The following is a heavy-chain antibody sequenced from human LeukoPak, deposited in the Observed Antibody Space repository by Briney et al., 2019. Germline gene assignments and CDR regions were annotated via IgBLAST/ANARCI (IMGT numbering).Heavy chain of an antibody. Sequence: SETLSLTCAVYGGSFSGYYWSWIRQPPGKGLEWIGEINHSGSTNYNPSLKSRVTISVDTSKNQFSLKLSSVTAADTAVYYCARGRGGCSSTSCYDYYYYMDVWGKGTTVTVSS. CDR1: GGSFSGYY. J-gene: IGHJ6*03. CDR3: ARGRGGCSSTSCYDYYYYMDV. D-gene: IGHD2-2*01. V-gene: IGHV4-34*01. CDR2: INHSGST.